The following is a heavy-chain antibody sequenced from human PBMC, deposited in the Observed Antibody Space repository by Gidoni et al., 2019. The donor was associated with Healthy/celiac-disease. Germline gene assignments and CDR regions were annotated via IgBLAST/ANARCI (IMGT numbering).Heavy chain of an antibody. Sequence: EVQLVESGGGLVKPGGSLRLSCAASGSTFSSYSMNWVRQAPGKGLAWFSSISSSSSNINDADSVKGRFTISRDNAKNSLYLQMNSLRAEDTAVYYCARDLVDNYDFWSGYSWFDPWGQGTLVTVSS. CDR3: ARDLVDNYDFWSGYSWFDP. CDR1: GSTFSSYS. D-gene: IGHD3-3*01. V-gene: IGHV3-21*01. CDR2: ISSSSSNI. J-gene: IGHJ5*02.